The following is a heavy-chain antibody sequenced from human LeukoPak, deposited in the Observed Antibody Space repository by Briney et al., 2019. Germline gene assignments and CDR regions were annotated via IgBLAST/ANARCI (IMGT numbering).Heavy chain of an antibody. Sequence: SETLSLTCTVSSGSISSSSYYWSWIRQPPGKGLEWIGYIYYSGSTNYNPSLKSRVTISVDTSKNQFSLKLSSVTAADTAVYYCARVYYSSSYDYWYFDLWGRGTLVTVSS. CDR2: IYYSGST. CDR3: ARVYYSSSYDYWYFDL. CDR1: SGSISSSSYY. D-gene: IGHD6-13*01. V-gene: IGHV4-61*01. J-gene: IGHJ2*01.